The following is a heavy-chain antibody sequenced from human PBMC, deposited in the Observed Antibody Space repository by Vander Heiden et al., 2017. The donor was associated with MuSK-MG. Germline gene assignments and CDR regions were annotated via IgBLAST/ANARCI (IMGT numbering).Heavy chain of an antibody. CDR3: ARRPPTYMDV. V-gene: IGHV4-38-2*01. J-gene: IGHJ6*03. CDR1: GYSINSGYF. Sequence: QVQLQESGPGLVKPSETLSLTCAVSGYSINSGYFWDWIRQPPGEGLDWIGSISHSGTTYYKPYLKSRVTISMDTSRNQMSLNLTSVTAADTAVDYCARRPPTYMDVWGQGTTGTVSS. CDR2: ISHSGTT. D-gene: IGHD1-26*01.